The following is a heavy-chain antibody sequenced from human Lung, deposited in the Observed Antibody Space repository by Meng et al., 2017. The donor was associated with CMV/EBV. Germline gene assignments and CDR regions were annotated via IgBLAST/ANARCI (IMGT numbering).Heavy chain of an antibody. D-gene: IGHD2-2*02. V-gene: IGHV3-23*03. J-gene: IGHJ6*02. Sequence: ETLSLXXAASGFTFSSYAMSWVRQAPGKGLEWVSVIYSGGSSTYYADSVKGRFTISRDNSKNTLYLQMNSLRAEDTAVYYCAKPIQGTYGMDVWGQGTTVTVSS. CDR2: IYSGGSST. CDR3: AKPIQGTYGMDV. CDR1: GFTFSSYA.